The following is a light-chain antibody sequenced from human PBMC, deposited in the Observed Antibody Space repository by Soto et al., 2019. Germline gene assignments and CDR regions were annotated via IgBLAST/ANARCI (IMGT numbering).Light chain of an antibody. CDR2: GAS. V-gene: IGKV3-20*01. Sequence: EIVLTQSPVTLSLSPGERATLSCRASQSVSSSYLAWYQQKPGQAPRLLIYGASSRATGIPDRFSGSGSGTDFTLTISRLEPEDFAVYYCQQYGSSHFTVGPGTKVDIK. CDR1: QSVSSSY. J-gene: IGKJ3*01. CDR3: QQYGSSHFT.